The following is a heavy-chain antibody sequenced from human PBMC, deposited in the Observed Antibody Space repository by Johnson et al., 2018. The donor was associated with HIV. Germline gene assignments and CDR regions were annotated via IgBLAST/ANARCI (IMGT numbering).Heavy chain of an antibody. CDR1: GFTFSSYA. Sequence: QVQLVESGGGVVQPGRSLRLSCAASGFTFSSYAMHWVCQAPGKGLEWVAVISYDGSNQYYADSVKGRFTISRDNSKNTLYLQMNRLKSEDTAVYYCARSSTWQLGPGFDLWGRGTMVTVSS. V-gene: IGHV3-30-3*01. J-gene: IGHJ3*01. CDR2: ISYDGSNQ. D-gene: IGHD6-13*01. CDR3: ARSSTWQLGPGFDL.